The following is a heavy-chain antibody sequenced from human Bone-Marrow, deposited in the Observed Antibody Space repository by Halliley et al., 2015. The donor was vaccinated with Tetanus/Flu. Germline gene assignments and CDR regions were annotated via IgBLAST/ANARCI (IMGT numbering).Heavy chain of an antibody. J-gene: IGHJ4*02. Sequence: LVKPTQTLTLTCTFSGFSLSTSGGGVGWIRQPPGKALEWLALIYWDDDKRYIPSLESRLTITRDTSKNQVALTMTNMDPMDTATYYCAHLYYDGYHYHFRFDYWGQGTLVTGSS. V-gene: IGHV2-5*02. CDR3: AHLYYDGYHYHFRFDY. CDR2: IYWDDDK. D-gene: IGHD3-10*01. CDR1: GFSLSTSGGG.